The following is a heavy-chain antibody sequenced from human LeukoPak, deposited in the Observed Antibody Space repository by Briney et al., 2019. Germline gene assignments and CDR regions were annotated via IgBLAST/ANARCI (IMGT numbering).Heavy chain of an antibody. CDR2: INPSGGST. CDR3: ALEGGLGDYGVGVGAFDI. J-gene: IGHJ3*02. V-gene: IGHV1-46*01. CDR1: GYTFTSYY. D-gene: IGHD4-17*01. Sequence: GASVKVSCKASGYTFTSYYMHWVRQAPGQGLEWMGIINPSGGSTSYAQKFQGRVTVTRDTSTSTVYMELSSLRSEDTAVYYCALEGGLGDYGVGVGAFDIWGQGTMVTVSS.